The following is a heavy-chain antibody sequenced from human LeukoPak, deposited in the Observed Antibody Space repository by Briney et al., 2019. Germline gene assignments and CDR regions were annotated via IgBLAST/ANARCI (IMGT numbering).Heavy chain of an antibody. CDR3: AKPGRYDYVWGSYRYSDAFDI. J-gene: IGHJ3*02. CDR2: IIPIFGIA. CDR1: GGTFSSYA. Sequence: ASVKVSCKASGGTFSSYAISWVRQAPGQELEWMGRIIPIFGIANYAQKFQGRVTITADKSTSTAYMELSSLRSEDTAVYYCAKPGRYDYVWGSYRYSDAFDIWGQGTMVTVSS. D-gene: IGHD3-16*02. V-gene: IGHV1-69*04.